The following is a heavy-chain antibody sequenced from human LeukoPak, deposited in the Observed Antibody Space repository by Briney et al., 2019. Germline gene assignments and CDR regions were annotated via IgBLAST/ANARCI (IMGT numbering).Heavy chain of an antibody. CDR1: GFTVSSNY. J-gene: IGHJ4*02. Sequence: GGSLRLSCAASGFTVSSNYMSWVRQAPGKGLEWVSSISSSSSYIYYADSVKGRFTISRDNSKNTLYLQMNSLRAEDTAVYYCAKGAHYYGSGSHRRGHYFDSWGQGTLVTVSS. D-gene: IGHD3-10*01. CDR2: ISSSSSYI. CDR3: AKGAHYYGSGSHRRGHYFDS. V-gene: IGHV3-21*01.